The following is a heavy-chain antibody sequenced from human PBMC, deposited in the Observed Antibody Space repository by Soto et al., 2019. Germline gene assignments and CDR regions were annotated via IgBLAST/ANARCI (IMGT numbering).Heavy chain of an antibody. CDR3: ARQHLDVPVASAIDY. CDR2: VPSKTYTYAE. CDR1: GFTFSGST. J-gene: IGHJ4*02. Sequence: EVQLVESGGGLVQPGGYLKLSCAASGFTFSGSTIHWVRQTSGKGLEWVGRVPSKTYTYAEAYAASVKGRFTISRDDSKNTAYLQMNSLKTEDTAVYYCARQHLDVPVASAIDYWGQGTLVTVSS. D-gene: IGHD6-19*01. V-gene: IGHV3-73*02.